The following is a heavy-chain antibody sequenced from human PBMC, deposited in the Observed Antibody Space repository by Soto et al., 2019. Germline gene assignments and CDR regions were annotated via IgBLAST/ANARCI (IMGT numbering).Heavy chain of an antibody. D-gene: IGHD1-1*01. CDR3: AREIGTIFYD. J-gene: IGHJ4*02. CDR2: ISAYNGNT. CDR1: GYTFTSYG. V-gene: IGHV1-18*04. Sequence: ASVKVSCKASGYTFTSYGLSWVRQAPGQGIEWMGWISAYNGNTNYAQKLQGRVTMTRDTSARIAYMELGSLRSDDTAGYYCAREIGTIFYDCGQGTRVTVPQ.